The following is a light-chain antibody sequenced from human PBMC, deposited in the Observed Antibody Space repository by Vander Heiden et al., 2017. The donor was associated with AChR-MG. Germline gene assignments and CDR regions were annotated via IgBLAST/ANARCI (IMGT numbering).Light chain of an antibody. CDR3: QQYNNWPPWT. V-gene: IGKV3-15*01. Sequence: EIVMTQSPATLSVPPGERATLSCRASQSVSTNLAWYQQKPGQAPRLLIYGASSRATGIPARFSGSGSGTEFTLTISSLQSEDFAVYYCQQYNNWPPWTFGQGTKVDMK. J-gene: IGKJ1*01. CDR2: GAS. CDR1: QSVSTN.